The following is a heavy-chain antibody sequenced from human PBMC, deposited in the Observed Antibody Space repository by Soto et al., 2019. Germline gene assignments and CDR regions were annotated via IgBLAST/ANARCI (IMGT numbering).Heavy chain of an antibody. J-gene: IGHJ5*02. CDR1: GGSISSGGYY. Sequence: SETLSLTCTVSGGSISSGGYYWSWIRQHPGKGLEWIGYIYYSGSTYYNPSLKSRVTISVDTSKNQFSLKLSSVTAADTAVYYCARASADWSGYYKGEYNWFDPWGQGTLVTVSS. CDR3: ARASADWSGYYKGEYNWFDP. V-gene: IGHV4-31*03. CDR2: IYYSGST. D-gene: IGHD3-3*01.